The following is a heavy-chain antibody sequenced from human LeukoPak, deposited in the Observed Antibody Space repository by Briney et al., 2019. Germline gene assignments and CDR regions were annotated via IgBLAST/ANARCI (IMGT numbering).Heavy chain of an antibody. CDR3: AKDVYGDYFITDAFDI. Sequence: GGSLRLSCAASGFTFDDYGMSWVRQAPGKGLEWVSGINWNGGSTGYADSVRGRFTISRDNSMNTLYLQMSSLRAEDTALYYCAKDVYGDYFITDAFDIWGQGTMVTVSS. D-gene: IGHD4-17*01. J-gene: IGHJ3*02. CDR1: GFTFDDYG. V-gene: IGHV3-20*04. CDR2: INWNGGST.